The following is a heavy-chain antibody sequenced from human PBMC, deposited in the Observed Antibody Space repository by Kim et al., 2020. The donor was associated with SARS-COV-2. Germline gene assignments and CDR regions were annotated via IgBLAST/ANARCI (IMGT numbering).Heavy chain of an antibody. CDR2: IYTSGSS. J-gene: IGHJ4*02. D-gene: IGHD2-2*01. CDR1: GGSISSGSYY. V-gene: IGHV4-61*02. CDR3: ARGGGPATSKYYFDY. Sequence: SETLSLTCTVSGGSISSGSYYWSWIRQPAGKGLEWIGRIYTSGSSNYNPSLKSRATISVDTSKNQFSLKLSSVTAADTAVYYCARGGGPATSKYYFDYWGQGTLVTVSS.